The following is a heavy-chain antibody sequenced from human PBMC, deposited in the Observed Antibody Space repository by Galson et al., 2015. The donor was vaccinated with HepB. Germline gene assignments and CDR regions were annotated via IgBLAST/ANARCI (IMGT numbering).Heavy chain of an antibody. CDR3: ARDGDYGEGGMDV. J-gene: IGHJ6*02. CDR2: ISYDGSNK. D-gene: IGHD4-17*01. V-gene: IGHV3-30-3*01. Sequence: SLRLSCAASGFTFSSYAMHWVRQAPGKGLEWVAVISYDGSNKYYADSVKGRFTISRDNSKNTLYLQMNSLRAEDTAVYYCARDGDYGEGGMDVWGQGTTVTVSS. CDR1: GFTFSSYA.